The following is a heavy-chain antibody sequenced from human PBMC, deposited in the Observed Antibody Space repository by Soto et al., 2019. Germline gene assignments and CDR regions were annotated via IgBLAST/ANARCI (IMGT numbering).Heavy chain of an antibody. CDR1: GYTFTSYG. CDR2: ISAYNGNT. D-gene: IGHD3-3*01. Sequence: EASVKVSCTASGYTFTSYGISWVRQAPGQGLEWMGWISAYNGNTNYAQKLQGRVTMTTDTSTSTAYMELRSLRSDDTAVYYCARDSGYYDFWSGYSYYFDYWGQGTLVTVSS. CDR3: ARDSGYYDFWSGYSYYFDY. J-gene: IGHJ4*02. V-gene: IGHV1-18*01.